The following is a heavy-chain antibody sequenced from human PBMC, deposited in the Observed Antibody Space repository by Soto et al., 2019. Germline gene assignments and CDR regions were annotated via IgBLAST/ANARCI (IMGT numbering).Heavy chain of an antibody. J-gene: IGHJ4*01. CDR3: ARGEQYSGRIFDY. CDR2: TYYRSKWYY. Sequence: SQTLSLPCAISGDSVSSNSAGWSWVRHSPSRGLEWLGRTYYRSKWYYEYAVSVRGRITINPDTSKNQYSLQLNSVTPEDTAVYFCARGEQYSGRIFDYWGQGTLVTVSS. D-gene: IGHD1-26*01. CDR1: GDSVSSNSAG. V-gene: IGHV6-1*01.